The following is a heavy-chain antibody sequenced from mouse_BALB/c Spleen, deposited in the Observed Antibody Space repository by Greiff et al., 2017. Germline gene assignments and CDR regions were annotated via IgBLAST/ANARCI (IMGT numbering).Heavy chain of an antibody. Sequence: DVHLVESGGGLVQPGGSLRLSCATSGFTFTDYYMSWVRQPPGKALEWLGFIRNKANGYTTEYSASVKGRFTISGDNSQSILYLQMNTLRAEDSATYYCARRSYGQYFDVWGAGTTVTVSS. CDR2: IRNKANGYTT. V-gene: IGHV7-3*02. CDR3: ARRSYGQYFDV. J-gene: IGHJ1*01. CDR1: GFTFTDYY. D-gene: IGHD1-2*01.